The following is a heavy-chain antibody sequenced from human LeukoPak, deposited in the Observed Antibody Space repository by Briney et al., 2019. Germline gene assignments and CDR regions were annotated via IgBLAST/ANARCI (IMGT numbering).Heavy chain of an antibody. CDR1: GFILSSYE. CDR2: ISSSGSTI. V-gene: IGHV3-48*03. Sequence: GGSLRLSCAASGFILSSYEMNWVRQAPGKGLEWLSYISSSGSTIYYADSVKGRFTISRDNAKNSLYLQMNSLRAEDTAVYYCARHSAVRGVPFDYWGQGTLVTVSS. CDR3: ARHSAVRGVPFDY. D-gene: IGHD3-10*01. J-gene: IGHJ4*02.